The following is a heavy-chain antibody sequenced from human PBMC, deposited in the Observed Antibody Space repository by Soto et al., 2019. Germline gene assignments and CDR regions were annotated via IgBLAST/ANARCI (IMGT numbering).Heavy chain of an antibody. J-gene: IGHJ6*02. Sequence: QVQLVESGGGVVQPGKSLRLSCAASGFRFSSSGMHWVRQAPGKGLEWVAVIIYDGSKKEYADSVKGRFTVSRDNSKDTVYLQMNNLRPEDTGVYYCATDVHEFASFCFYGMDVWGQGTPVTVSS. CDR1: GFRFSSSG. CDR3: ATDVHEFASFCFYGMDV. CDR2: IIYDGSKK. V-gene: IGHV3-30*03. D-gene: IGHD3-10*01.